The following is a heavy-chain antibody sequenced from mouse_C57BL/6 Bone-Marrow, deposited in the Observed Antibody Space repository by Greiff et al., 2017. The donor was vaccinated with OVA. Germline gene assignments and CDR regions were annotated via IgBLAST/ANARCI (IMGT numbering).Heavy chain of an antibody. J-gene: IGHJ3*01. V-gene: IGHV1-61*01. D-gene: IGHD2-2*01. CDR1: GYTFTSYW. Sequence: VQLQQPGAELVRPGSSVKLSCKASGYTFTSYWMDWVKQRPGQGLEWIGNIYPSDSETHYNQKFKDKATLTVDKSSSTAYLPLRSLTSEDSAVYCCAGDGYEGNWFAYWGQGTLVTVSA. CDR2: IYPSDSET. CDR3: AGDGYEGNWFAY.